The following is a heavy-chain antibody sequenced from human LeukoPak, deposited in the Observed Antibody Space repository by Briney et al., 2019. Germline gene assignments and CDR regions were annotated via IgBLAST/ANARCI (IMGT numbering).Heavy chain of an antibody. Sequence: GGSPRLSCAASGFTFSNYAMSWVRQAPGKGLEWVSTIGGSGTSTYYADSVKGRFTISRDNSKNTLYLQMNSLRAEDTAVYYCAKGLGSVVRGAFDYWGQGTLVTVSS. CDR3: AKGLGSVVRGAFDY. J-gene: IGHJ4*02. D-gene: IGHD3-10*01. CDR2: IGGSGTST. V-gene: IGHV3-23*01. CDR1: GFTFSNYA.